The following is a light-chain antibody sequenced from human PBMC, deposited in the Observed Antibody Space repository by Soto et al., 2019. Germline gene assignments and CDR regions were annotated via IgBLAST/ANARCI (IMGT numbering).Light chain of an antibody. CDR2: GAS. V-gene: IGKV3-15*01. CDR3: QQYNNWPLWT. Sequence: EIVMTQSPATLSVSPGERATLSCRASQSVSSSLAWYQQKPGQAPRLLIYGASTRATGITARFSGSGSGTEFTLTISSLQSEDFAVYYCQQYNNWPLWTFGQGTRVEI. CDR1: QSVSSS. J-gene: IGKJ1*01.